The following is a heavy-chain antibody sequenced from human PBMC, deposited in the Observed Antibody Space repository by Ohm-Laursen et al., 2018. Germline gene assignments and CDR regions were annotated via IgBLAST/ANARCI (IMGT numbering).Heavy chain of an antibody. CDR3: ANPPDTYYYDSSGYPPLDH. V-gene: IGHV3-23*01. D-gene: IGHD3-22*01. CDR1: GFTFSAYA. CDR2: ITGGGGNT. J-gene: IGHJ4*02. Sequence: SLRLSCSASGFTFSAYAMSWVRQAPGKGLEWVSGITGGGGNTYHADSVKGRFTISRDNSKNTLYLQMDSLRAEDTAVYYCANPPDTYYYDSSGYPPLDHWGRGTLVTVSS.